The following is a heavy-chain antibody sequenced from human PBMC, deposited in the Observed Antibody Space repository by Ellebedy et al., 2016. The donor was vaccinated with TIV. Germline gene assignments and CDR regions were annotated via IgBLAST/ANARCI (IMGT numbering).Heavy chain of an antibody. J-gene: IGHJ4*02. Sequence: GESLKTSCAASGFTFSSYWMNWVRPAPGQGLEWVANINQDGSEKYYVDSVKGRFTISRENAKNSLCLQMNSLRAEDTAVYYCARVSGYDYWGQGTLVTVSS. CDR1: GFTFSSYW. V-gene: IGHV3-7*03. D-gene: IGHD5-12*01. CDR3: ARVSGYDY. CDR2: INQDGSEK.